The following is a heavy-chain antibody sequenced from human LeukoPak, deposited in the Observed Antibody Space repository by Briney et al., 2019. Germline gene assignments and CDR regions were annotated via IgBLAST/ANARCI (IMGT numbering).Heavy chain of an antibody. CDR1: GFTFNSYS. V-gene: IGHV3-21*05. Sequence: PGGSLRLSCRASGFTFNSYSMNWVRQAPGKGLEWISYITGTSYPKMYGDSVRGRFTISRDNALNSLYLQMNFLRAEDTAHYYCTRDGADTGFDFDYWGQGVLVTVSS. CDR2: ITGTSYPK. D-gene: IGHD2-8*02. J-gene: IGHJ4*02. CDR3: TRDGADTGFDFDY.